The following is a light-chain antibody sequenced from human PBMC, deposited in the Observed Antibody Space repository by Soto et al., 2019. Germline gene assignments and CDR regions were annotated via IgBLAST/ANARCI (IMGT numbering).Light chain of an antibody. CDR2: GAS. Sequence: EIVFTQSPGTLSLSPGERATLSCRASQSVSSSYLAWYQQKPGQAPRLLIYGASSRATGIPDRFSGRGSGTDFTLTISRLEPEDFAVYYCQQYGSSRRTFGLGTKGDIK. J-gene: IGKJ1*01. CDR1: QSVSSSY. V-gene: IGKV3-20*01. CDR3: QQYGSSRRT.